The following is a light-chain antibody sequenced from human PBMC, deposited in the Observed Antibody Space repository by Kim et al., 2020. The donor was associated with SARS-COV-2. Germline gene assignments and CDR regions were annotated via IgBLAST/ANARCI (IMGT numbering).Light chain of an antibody. J-gene: IGKJ3*01. CDR3: QQYTSPPLT. CDR2: GGS. CDR1: QSVPSAY. Sequence: SPGERATLSCRASQSVPSAYFAWYQQKPGQAPRLLIYGGSRRPTDIPDRFSGSGSGTDFTLTISRLEPEDYAVYYCQQYTSPPLTFGPGTKVDIK. V-gene: IGKV3-20*01.